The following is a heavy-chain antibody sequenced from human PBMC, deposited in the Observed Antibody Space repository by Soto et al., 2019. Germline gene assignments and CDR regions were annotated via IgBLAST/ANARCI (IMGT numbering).Heavy chain of an antibody. J-gene: IGHJ4*02. D-gene: IGHD2-21*02. CDR3: ARGVTAIQGFYY. Sequence: SETLSLTCTVSAGSISSGDYYRSWVRQPPGKGLEWIGYIYYSGGTYYNPSLKSRVTISVDTSKNQFSLKLSSVTAADTAVDSCARGVTAIQGFYYWGQGALVTVSS. CDR2: IYYSGGT. V-gene: IGHV4-30-4*01. CDR1: AGSISSGDYY.